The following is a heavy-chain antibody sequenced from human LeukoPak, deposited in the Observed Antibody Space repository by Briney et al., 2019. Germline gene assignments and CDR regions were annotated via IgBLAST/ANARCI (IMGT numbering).Heavy chain of an antibody. CDR2: IYTSGSI. D-gene: IGHD2-2*01. V-gene: IGHV4-4*07. J-gene: IGHJ1*01. CDR1: GGSLSSYY. CDR3: ARVVGYCSSTSCPEYFQH. Sequence: PSETLSLTCTVSGGSLSSYYWSWIRQPAGKGLEWIGRIYTSGSINYNPSLKSRVTMSVDTSKNQFSLKLSSVTAADTAVYYCARVVGYCSSTSCPEYFQHWGQGTLVTVSS.